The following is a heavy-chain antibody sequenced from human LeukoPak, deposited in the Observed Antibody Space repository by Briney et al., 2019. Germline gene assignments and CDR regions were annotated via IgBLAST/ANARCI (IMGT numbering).Heavy chain of an antibody. CDR3: ARDYGSGSYYPY. CDR1: GYSISSGYS. D-gene: IGHD3-10*01. V-gene: IGHV4-38-2*02. Sequence: SETLSLTCTVSGYSISSGYSWGWIRQPPGKGLEWIGSIYHSGSTCYNPSLKSRVTISVDTSKNQFSLKLSSVTAADTAVYYCARDYGSGSYYPYWGQGTLVTVSS. J-gene: IGHJ4*02. CDR2: IYHSGST.